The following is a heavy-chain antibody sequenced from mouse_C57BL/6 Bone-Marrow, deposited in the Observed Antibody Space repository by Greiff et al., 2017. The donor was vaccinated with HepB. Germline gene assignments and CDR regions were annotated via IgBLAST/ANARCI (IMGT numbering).Heavy chain of an antibody. V-gene: IGHV14-4*01. CDR3: TTYGWDWYFDV. Sequence: EVNVVESGAELVRPGASVKLSCTASGFNIKDDYMHWVKQRPEQGLEWTGWIDPENGDTEYASKFQGKATITADTSSNTAYLQLSSLTSEDTAVYYCTTYGWDWYFDVWGTGTTVTVSS. D-gene: IGHD1-1*02. CDR2: IDPENGDT. CDR1: GFNIKDDY. J-gene: IGHJ1*03.